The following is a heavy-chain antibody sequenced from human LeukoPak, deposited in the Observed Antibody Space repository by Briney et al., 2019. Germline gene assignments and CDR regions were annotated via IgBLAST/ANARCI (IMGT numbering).Heavy chain of an antibody. CDR3: AKASSITIFGVPSDYYYMDV. Sequence: PGGSLRLSCAASGFTFSSYAVSWVRQAPGKGLEWVSAISGSGGSTYYADSVKGRFTISRDNSKNTLYLQMNSLRAEDTAVYYCAKASSITIFGVPSDYYYMDVWGKGTTVTVSS. CDR2: ISGSGGST. D-gene: IGHD3-3*01. J-gene: IGHJ6*03. V-gene: IGHV3-23*01. CDR1: GFTFSSYA.